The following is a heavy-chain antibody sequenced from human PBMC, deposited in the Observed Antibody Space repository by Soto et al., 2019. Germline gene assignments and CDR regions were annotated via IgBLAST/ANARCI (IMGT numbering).Heavy chain of an antibody. CDR3: ARQQWLVLNAFDI. J-gene: IGHJ3*02. V-gene: IGHV4-59*01. CDR2: IYYSGST. CDR1: GGSISSYY. D-gene: IGHD6-19*01. Sequence: QVQLQESGPGLVKPSETLSLTCTVSGGSISSYYWSWIRQPPGKGLEWIGYIYYSGSTNYNPSLKSRLPXSXDXXKNQFSLKLSSVTAADTAVYYCARQQWLVLNAFDIWGQGTMVTVSS.